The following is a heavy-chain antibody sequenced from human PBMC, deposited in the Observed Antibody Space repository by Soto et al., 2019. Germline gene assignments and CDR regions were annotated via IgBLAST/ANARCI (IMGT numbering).Heavy chain of an antibody. D-gene: IGHD3-22*01. V-gene: IGHV3-30-3*01. CDR3: ARERYDSSGYYDY. CDR1: GFTFSSYA. CDR2: ISYDGSNK. Sequence: QVQLVESGGGVVQPGRSLRLSCAASGFTFSSYAMHWVRQAPGTGLEWVAVISYDGSNKYYADSVKGRFTISRDNSKNTLYLQMNRLRAEDTAVYYCARERYDSSGYYDYWGQGTLVTVSS. J-gene: IGHJ4*02.